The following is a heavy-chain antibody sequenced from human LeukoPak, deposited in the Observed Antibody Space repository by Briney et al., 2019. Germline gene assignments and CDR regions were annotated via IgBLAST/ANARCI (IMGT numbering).Heavy chain of an antibody. Sequence: ASVKISCKVSGYTFTDYYMHWVRQAPGQGLEWMGIINPSGGGTSYAQKFQGRVTMTRDTSTSTVYMELSSLRSEDTAVYYCARDHVEMATPIPLDYWGQGTLVTVSS. J-gene: IGHJ4*02. V-gene: IGHV1-46*03. CDR1: GYTFTDYY. CDR3: ARDHVEMATPIPLDY. CDR2: INPSGGGT. D-gene: IGHD5-24*01.